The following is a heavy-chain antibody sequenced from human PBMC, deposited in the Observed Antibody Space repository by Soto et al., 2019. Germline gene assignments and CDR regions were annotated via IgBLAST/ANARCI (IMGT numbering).Heavy chain of an antibody. CDR1: GFSLSTAGMG. V-gene: IGHV2-5*02. Sequence: QITLKESGPTLVKPTQTLTLTSTFSGFSLSTAGMGVGWIRQPPGKDLEWLALIYWDDGERYKPSLKSRLTTTKNTSTNKEVFTMTNSDTVESATYYCAQRLSCGPCFRDWGQGTLVIVSS. D-gene: IGHD3-10*01. CDR3: AQRLSCGPCFRD. J-gene: IGHJ4*02. CDR2: IYWDDGE.